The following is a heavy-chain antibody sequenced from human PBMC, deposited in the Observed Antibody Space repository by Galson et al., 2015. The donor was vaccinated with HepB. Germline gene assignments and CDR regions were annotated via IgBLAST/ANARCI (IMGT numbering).Heavy chain of an antibody. CDR2: GRA. CDR3: ARDRSHSLDF. V-gene: IGHV1-18*01. J-gene: IGHJ4*02. D-gene: IGHD2-15*01. Sequence: GRATYAWRLLGRLTLTTDTSTSTAYMELRSLRSDDTAIYYCARDRSHSLDFWGQGTLVTVSS.